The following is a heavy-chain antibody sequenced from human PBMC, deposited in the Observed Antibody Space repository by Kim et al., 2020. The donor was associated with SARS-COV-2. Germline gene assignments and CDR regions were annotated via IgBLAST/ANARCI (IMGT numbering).Heavy chain of an antibody. J-gene: IGHJ4*02. CDR3: AGYQEYYYDSSGYYHRSFDY. V-gene: IGHV4-39*01. Sequence: SETLSLTCTVSGGSISSSSYYWGWIRQPPGKGLEWIGSIYYSGSTYYNPSLKSRVTISVDTSKNQFSLKLSSVTAADTAVYYCAGYQEYYYDSSGYYHRSFDYWGQGTLVTVSS. CDR1: GGSISSSSYY. CDR2: IYYSGST. D-gene: IGHD3-22*01.